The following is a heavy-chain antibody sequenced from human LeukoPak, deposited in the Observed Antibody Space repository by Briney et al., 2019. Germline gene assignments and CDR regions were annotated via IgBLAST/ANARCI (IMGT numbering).Heavy chain of an antibody. CDR1: GFTLSTYN. D-gene: IGHD4/OR15-4a*01. CDR2: ISTSSSYI. CDR3: ARRAGAYSHPYDY. V-gene: IGHV3-21*04. Sequence: PGGSLRLSCAASGFTLSTYNMKWVRQAPRKGLEWVSSISTSSSYIYYADSVKGRFTISRDNARNSLYLQMNSLRAEDTAVYYCARRAGAYSHPYDYWGQGTLVTVSS. J-gene: IGHJ4*02.